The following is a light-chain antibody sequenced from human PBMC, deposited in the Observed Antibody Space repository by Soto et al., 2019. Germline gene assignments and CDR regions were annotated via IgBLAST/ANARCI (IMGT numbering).Light chain of an antibody. J-gene: IGKJ5*01. CDR2: AAS. CDR1: RSVRCY. V-gene: IGKV3-11*01. Sequence: EIVLTQSPATLSFSPGERATLSCRASRSVRCYLAWYQQKPGQAPRLLIYAASNRAAGIPARFSGSGSETDFTLTISNLEPEDFAVYYCQQRYAWPPITFGQGTRLEIK. CDR3: QQRYAWPPIT.